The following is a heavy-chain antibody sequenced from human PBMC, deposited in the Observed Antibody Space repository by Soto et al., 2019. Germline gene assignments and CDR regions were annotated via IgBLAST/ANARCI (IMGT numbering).Heavy chain of an antibody. V-gene: IGHV4-31*03. Sequence: QVQLQESGPGLVKPSQTLTLTCTVSGGSISSGSFYWSWIRQHPGKGLEWIGHISDSGSSYYNPSLESRVTISVDTSKNHFALKLSAVTAEDTAVYFCARTTFYDIFTAYYSLFDYWGQGTLVTVSS. CDR1: GGSISSGSFY. CDR2: ISDSGSS. D-gene: IGHD3-9*01. J-gene: IGHJ4*02. CDR3: ARTTFYDIFTAYYSLFDY.